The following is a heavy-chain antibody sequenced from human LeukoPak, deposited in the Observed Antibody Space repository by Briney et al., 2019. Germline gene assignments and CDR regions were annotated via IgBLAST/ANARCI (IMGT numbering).Heavy chain of an antibody. D-gene: IGHD3-22*01. V-gene: IGHV3-30*09. Sequence: GGSLRLSCAASGFTFSSYPMHWVRQAPGKGLEWVAVISYDGSKKYYADSVKGRFAISRDNSKNTVYLQMNSLRAEDTAIYYCAKDGDSTGYYSSYYNHMDVWGKGTSVTISS. J-gene: IGHJ6*03. CDR1: GFTFSSYP. CDR3: AKDGDSTGYYSSYYNHMDV. CDR2: ISYDGSKK.